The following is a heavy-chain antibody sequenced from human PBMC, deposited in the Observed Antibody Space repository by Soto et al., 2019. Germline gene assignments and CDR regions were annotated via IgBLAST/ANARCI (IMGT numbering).Heavy chain of an antibody. CDR2: IWYDGSNK. D-gene: IGHD6-13*01. J-gene: IGHJ4*02. Sequence: LRLSCAASGFTFSSYGMHWVRQAPGKGLEWVAVIWYDGSNKYYADSVKGRFTISRDNSKNTLYLQMNSLRAEDTAVYYCARDPIAAAVPQSYYFDYWGQGTLVTVSS. V-gene: IGHV3-33*01. CDR3: ARDPIAAAVPQSYYFDY. CDR1: GFTFSSYG.